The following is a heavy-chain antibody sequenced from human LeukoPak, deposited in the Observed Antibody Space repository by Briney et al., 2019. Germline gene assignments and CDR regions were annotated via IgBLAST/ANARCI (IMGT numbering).Heavy chain of an antibody. V-gene: IGHV4-30-2*01. J-gene: IGHJ4*02. CDR1: GGSISSGGYS. Sequence: SQTLSLTCAVSGGSISSGGYSWSWIRQPQGKGLEGFGYIYHSGSTYYNPSLKSRVTISVDRSKNQSSLKLSSVTAADTAVYYCAGSITMVRGVITPPDYWGQGTLVTVSS. CDR2: IYHSGST. D-gene: IGHD3-10*01. CDR3: AGSITMVRGVITPPDY.